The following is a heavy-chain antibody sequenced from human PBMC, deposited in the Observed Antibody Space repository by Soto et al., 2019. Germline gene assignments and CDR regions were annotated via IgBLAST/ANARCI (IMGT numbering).Heavy chain of an antibody. CDR1: GFNFNNYG. V-gene: IGHV3-33*01. CDR2: IWNDGNGY. D-gene: IGHD1-26*01. CDR3: ARRQISPTTRGAESARGGMEV. J-gene: IGHJ6*02. Sequence: QVQLVESGGGVVQPGRSLRLSCAASGFNFNNYGMHWVRQAPGKGLEWVAVIWNDGNGYYYANSVKGRFTISRDNSKNTLYLQMSSLRAEDTAVYYCARRQISPTTRGAESARGGMEVWGQGTTVSVSS.